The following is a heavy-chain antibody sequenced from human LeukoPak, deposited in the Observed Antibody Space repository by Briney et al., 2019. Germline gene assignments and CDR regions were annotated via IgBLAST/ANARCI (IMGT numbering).Heavy chain of an antibody. CDR1: GGSISTYY. CDR2: IHYSGNT. V-gene: IGHV4-59*01. Sequence: SETLSLSCSVSGGSISTYYWSWIRQPPGKGLEWIGYIHYSGNTNYNPSLKSRVTISVDTSKNQFSLKVSSVTAADTAVYYCAREGTAGTNLNWFDSWGQGTLVTVSS. D-gene: IGHD1-1*01. J-gene: IGHJ5*01. CDR3: AREGTAGTNLNWFDS.